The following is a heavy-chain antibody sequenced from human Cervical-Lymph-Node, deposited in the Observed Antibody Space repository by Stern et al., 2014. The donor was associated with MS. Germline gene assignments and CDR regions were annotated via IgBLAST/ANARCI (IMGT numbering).Heavy chain of an antibody. CDR3: SSSGYDYSSGSYSCFDS. CDR1: GGSTSDYY. J-gene: IGHJ4*02. D-gene: IGHD3-10*01. Sequence: VQLQEAGPGLVKPSETLSLTCTVSGGSTSDYYWSWIRQPPGKGLEWIGYISYRRTSSYHPSLKSRATISVDISKKQFSLTLASVTAADTAVYYCSSSGYDYSSGSYSCFDSWARGTLVTVSS. CDR2: ISYRRTS. V-gene: IGHV4-59*01.